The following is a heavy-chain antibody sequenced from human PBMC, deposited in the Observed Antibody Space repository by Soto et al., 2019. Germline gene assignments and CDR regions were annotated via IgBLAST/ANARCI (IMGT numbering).Heavy chain of an antibody. V-gene: IGHV3-30-3*01. CDR1: GFTFSSYA. J-gene: IGHJ6*02. Sequence: GGSLRLSCAASGFTFSSYAMHWVRQAPGKGLEWVSVISYDGSNKYYADSVKGRFTISRDNSKNTLYLQMNSLRAEDTAVYYCARDRGYSYGITKPAGIYYYYGMDVWGQGTTVTVSS. CDR2: ISYDGSNK. CDR3: ARDRGYSYGITKPAGIYYYYGMDV. D-gene: IGHD5-18*01.